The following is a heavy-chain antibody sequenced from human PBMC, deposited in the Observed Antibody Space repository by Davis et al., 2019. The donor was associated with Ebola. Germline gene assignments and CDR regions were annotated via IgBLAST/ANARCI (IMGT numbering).Heavy chain of an antibody. D-gene: IGHD1-1*01. CDR2: INVNTGDP. Sequence: AASVTVSCKASGYTFTDYTMNWVRQAPGQGPEWMGWINVNTGDPTYAQGFTGRFVFSLDTSVSTAYLQISSLTAEDTAVYFCAREIPQYNFDYWGQGTLVTVSS. V-gene: IGHV7-4-1*02. CDR1: GYTFTDYT. CDR3: AREIPQYNFDY. J-gene: IGHJ4*02.